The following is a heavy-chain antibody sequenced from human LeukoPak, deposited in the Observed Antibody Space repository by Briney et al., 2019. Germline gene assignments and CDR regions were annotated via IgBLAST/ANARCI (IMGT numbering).Heavy chain of an antibody. D-gene: IGHD2-2*02. Sequence: GGSLRLSCAASGFTFSSYEMNWVRQAPGKGLEWVSGISWNSGSIGYADSVKGRFTISRDNAKNSLYLQMNSLRAEDTALYYCLRGYCSSTSCYNRLTIFDYWGQGTLVTVSS. V-gene: IGHV3-9*01. CDR1: GFTFSSYE. J-gene: IGHJ4*02. CDR3: LRGYCSSTSCYNRLTIFDY. CDR2: ISWNSGSI.